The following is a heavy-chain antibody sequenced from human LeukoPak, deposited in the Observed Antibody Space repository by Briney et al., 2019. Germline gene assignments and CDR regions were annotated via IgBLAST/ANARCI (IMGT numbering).Heavy chain of an antibody. D-gene: IGHD6-13*01. CDR3: ATGRLTDSSSWYFDY. CDR2: VYYSGST. J-gene: IGHJ4*02. CDR1: GGSISSGGYS. Sequence: PSETLSLTCAVSGGSISSGGYSWSWIRQPPGKGLEWIGYVYYSGSTYYNPSLKSRVTISVDTSKNQFSLKLSSVTAADTAAYYCATGRLTDSSSWYFDYWGQGTLVTVSS. V-gene: IGHV4-30-4*07.